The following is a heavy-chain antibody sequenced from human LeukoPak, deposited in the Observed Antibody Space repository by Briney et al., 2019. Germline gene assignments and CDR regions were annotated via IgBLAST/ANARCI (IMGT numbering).Heavy chain of an antibody. Sequence: ASVKVSCKASGYTFTSYYMHWVRQAPGQGLEWMGIINPSGGSTSYAQKFQGRVTMTRDTSTSTVYMELSSLRSEDTAVYYCARGIVATRPYYYYGMDVWGQGTTVTVSS. CDR2: INPSGGST. J-gene: IGHJ6*02. D-gene: IGHD1-26*01. CDR1: GYTFTSYY. CDR3: ARGIVATRPYYYYGMDV. V-gene: IGHV1-46*01.